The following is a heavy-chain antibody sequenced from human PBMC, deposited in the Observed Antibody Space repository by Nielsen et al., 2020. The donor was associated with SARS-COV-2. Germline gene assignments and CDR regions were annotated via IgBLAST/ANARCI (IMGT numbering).Heavy chain of an antibody. CDR2: ISWNSGSI. CDR1: GLTFDDYA. J-gene: IGHJ5*02. Sequence: SLNISCAASGLTFDDYAMHWVRQAPGKGLEWVSGISWNSGSIGYADSVKGRFTISRDNAKNSLYLQMNSLRAEDTALYYCAKDIEQWLLVDGYRRFDPWGQGTLVTVSS. D-gene: IGHD6-19*01. V-gene: IGHV3-9*01. CDR3: AKDIEQWLLVDGYRRFDP.